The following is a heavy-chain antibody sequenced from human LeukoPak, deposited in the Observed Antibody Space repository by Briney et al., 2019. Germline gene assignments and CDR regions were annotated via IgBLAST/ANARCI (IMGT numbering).Heavy chain of an antibody. Sequence: SETLSLTCTVSIDSIKNYYWNWIRQPPGKGLEWIGYIYHTGNTNYNPSLKSRLSMSIDPSKNQFSLKLNSVTAADTAVYYCARGNYGSGSYYVADFDYWGRGTLVTVSS. J-gene: IGHJ4*02. CDR1: IDSIKNYY. CDR2: IYHTGNT. CDR3: ARGNYGSGSYYVADFDY. V-gene: IGHV4-59*12. D-gene: IGHD3-10*01.